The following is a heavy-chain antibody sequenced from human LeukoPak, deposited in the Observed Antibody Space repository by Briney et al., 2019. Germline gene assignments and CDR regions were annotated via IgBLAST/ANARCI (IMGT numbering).Heavy chain of an antibody. CDR3: ARNFGLGNYFDY. V-gene: IGHV4-4*07. J-gene: IGHJ4*02. Sequence: SETLSLTCTVSGGSINNYYWSWIRQPAGKGLEWIGRIYTSGSTDYSPSLKSRVTMSLDTSKNQLSLRLSSVTAADTAVYYCARNFGLGNYFDYWGQGTLVTVSS. CDR1: GGSINNYY. CDR2: IYTSGST. D-gene: IGHD3-10*01.